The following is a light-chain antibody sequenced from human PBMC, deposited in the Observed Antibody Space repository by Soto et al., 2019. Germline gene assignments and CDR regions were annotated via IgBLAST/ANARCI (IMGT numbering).Light chain of an antibody. CDR2: KAS. Sequence: DIQMTQSPSTLSASVGDRVTITCRASQSISSWLAWYQQKPVKAPKLLIYKASSLESGGPSRFSGSGSGTEFTLTISIMQPDDFATYYCQQYNSYSLWTFGQGTKVEIK. V-gene: IGKV1-5*03. CDR3: QQYNSYSLWT. J-gene: IGKJ1*01. CDR1: QSISSW.